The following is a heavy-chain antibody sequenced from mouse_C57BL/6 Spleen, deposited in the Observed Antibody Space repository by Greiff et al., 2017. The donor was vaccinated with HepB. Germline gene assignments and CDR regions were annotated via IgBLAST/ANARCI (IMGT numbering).Heavy chain of an antibody. J-gene: IGHJ3*01. CDR2: IFPGSGST. Sequence: QVQLQQSGPELVKPGASVKISCKASGYTFTDYYINWVKQRPGQGLEWIGWIFPGSGSTYYNEKFKGKATLTVDKSSSTAYMLLSSLTSEDSAVYFCARDHYGSSPGWFAYWGQGTLVTVSA. V-gene: IGHV1-75*01. D-gene: IGHD1-1*01. CDR3: ARDHYGSSPGWFAY. CDR1: GYTFTDYY.